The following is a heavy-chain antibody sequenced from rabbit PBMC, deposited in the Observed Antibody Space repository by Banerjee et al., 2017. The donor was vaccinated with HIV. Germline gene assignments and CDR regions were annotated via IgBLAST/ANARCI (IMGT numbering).Heavy chain of an antibody. CDR3: ARNYVNAFDP. Sequence: QEQLVESGGGLVRPEGSLKLSCTASGFSFSNKYVMCWVRQAPGKGLEWIACIDSSDGDTDYANWPKGRFTISKTSSTTVTLQMTSLTAADTATYFCARNYVNAFDPWGQGTLVTVS. V-gene: IGHV1S45*01. CDR1: GFSFSNKYV. J-gene: IGHJ2*01. CDR2: IDSSDGDT. D-gene: IGHD1-1*01.